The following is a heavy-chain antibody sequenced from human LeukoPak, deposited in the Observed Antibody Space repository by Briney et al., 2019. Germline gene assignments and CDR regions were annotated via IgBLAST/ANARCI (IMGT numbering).Heavy chain of an antibody. CDR3: ARDRGYSYGFGSWGWFDP. CDR2: IIPIFGTA. D-gene: IGHD5-18*01. CDR1: GGTFISYA. Sequence: GASVKVSCKASGGTFISYAISWVRQAPGQGLEWMGGIIPIFGTANYAQKFQGRVTITADESTSTAYMELSSLRSEDTAVYYCARDRGYSYGFGSWGWFDPWGQGTLVTVSS. V-gene: IGHV1-69*13. J-gene: IGHJ5*02.